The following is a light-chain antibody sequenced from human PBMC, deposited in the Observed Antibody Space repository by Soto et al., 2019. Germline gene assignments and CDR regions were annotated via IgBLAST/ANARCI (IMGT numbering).Light chain of an antibody. J-gene: IGKJ1*01. CDR2: GAF. CDR3: QPYFGWPPDT. V-gene: IGKV3D-15*01. CDR1: PSVTNF. Sequence: EIVLTQSPATLSLSPGERATLSCRASPSVTNFLAWYQQKPGQAPRLLIYGAFNRATGIPARFSGSGFGTEFTLTISSLQSEDIAIYYCQPYFGWPPDTFGHGTKVDI.